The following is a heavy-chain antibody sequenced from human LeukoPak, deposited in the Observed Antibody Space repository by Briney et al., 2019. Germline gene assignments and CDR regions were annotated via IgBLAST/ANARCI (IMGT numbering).Heavy chain of an antibody. J-gene: IGHJ4*02. V-gene: IGHV3-23*01. D-gene: IGHD6-19*01. CDR2: ITGGGGST. CDR1: GFTFSRYA. CDR3: TKDRSGWYKDY. Sequence: GGSLRLSCAASGFTFSRYAMSWVRQAPGKGLGWVSSITGGGGSTYYADSVKGRFTISRHNSKNTLYLQINSLRAEDTAVYYCTKDRSGWYKDYWGQGTLVTVSS.